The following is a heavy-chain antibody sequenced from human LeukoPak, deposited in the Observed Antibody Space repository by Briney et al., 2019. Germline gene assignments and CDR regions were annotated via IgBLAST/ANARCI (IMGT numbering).Heavy chain of an antibody. J-gene: IGHJ3*02. V-gene: IGHV3-53*01. CDR2: IYSGGST. Sequence: QPGGSLRLSCAASGFTVSSNYMSWVRQAPGKGLEWVSVIYSGGSTYYADSVKGRFTISRDSSKNTLYLQMNSLRAEDTAVYYCASPVGATTVRAFDIWGQGTMVTVSS. CDR1: GFTVSSNY. D-gene: IGHD1-26*01. CDR3: ASPVGATTVRAFDI.